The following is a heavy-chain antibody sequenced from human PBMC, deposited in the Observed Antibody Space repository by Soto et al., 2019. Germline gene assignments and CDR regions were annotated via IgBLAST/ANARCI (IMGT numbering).Heavy chain of an antibody. Sequence: EVQLVESGGGLVQPGGSLRLSCAASGFTFNSYWMHWVRQAPGKGLVWVSRLNSDGSSKYYGDSMKGRFTISRDNAENTVYLQMNSLRDEDMAVYFCARGLKNYYAMDVWGQGTTVTVSS. D-gene: IGHD3-16*01. J-gene: IGHJ6*02. CDR1: GFTFNSYW. CDR2: LNSDGSSK. CDR3: ARGLKNYYAMDV. V-gene: IGHV3-74*01.